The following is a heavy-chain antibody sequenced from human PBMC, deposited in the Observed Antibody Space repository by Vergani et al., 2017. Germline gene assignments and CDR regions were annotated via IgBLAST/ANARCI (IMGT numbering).Heavy chain of an antibody. V-gene: IGHV1-8*01. CDR1: GYTFTSYD. Sequence: QVQLVQSGAEVKKPGASVKVSCKASGYTFTSYDINWVRQATGQGLEWMGWMNPNSGNTGYAQKFQGRVTMTRNTSISTAYMELSSLRSEDTAVYYCAIGPYYYDSSGYRDDAFDIWGQGTMVTVSS. J-gene: IGHJ3*02. CDR2: MNPNSGNT. CDR3: AIGPYYYDSSGYRDDAFDI. D-gene: IGHD3-22*01.